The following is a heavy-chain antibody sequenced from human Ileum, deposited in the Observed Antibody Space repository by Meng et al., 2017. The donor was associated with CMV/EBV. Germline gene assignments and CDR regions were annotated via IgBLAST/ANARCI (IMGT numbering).Heavy chain of an antibody. CDR3: ARGGTYYDFWSAIFDY. V-gene: IGHV3-74*01. J-gene: IGHJ4*02. Sequence: EVQVVESGGGLVQPGGSLRLSCADSGITFGDYWLHWVRQAPGKGLVWVSRINGDGSSASYADSVKGRFTISRDNAKNTLYLQMNSLRAEDTAVYYCARGGTYYDFWSAIFDYWGQGTLVTVSS. CDR2: INGDGSSA. D-gene: IGHD3-3*01. CDR1: GITFGDYW.